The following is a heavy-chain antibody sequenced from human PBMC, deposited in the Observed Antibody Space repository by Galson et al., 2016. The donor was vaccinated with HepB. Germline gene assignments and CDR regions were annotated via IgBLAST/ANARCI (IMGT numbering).Heavy chain of an antibody. CDR2: TSSDGSST. D-gene: IGHD4-17*01. CDR3: AKTVRMTTVTGFDY. J-gene: IGHJ4*02. Sequence: SLRLSCAASGFVFSNYWMHWVRQAPGKGLVWVSRTSSDGSSTTYADSVKGRFTISRDNSKSTLYLQMSSLRAEDTAVYYCAKTVRMTTVTGFDYWGQGTLVTVSS. CDR1: GFVFSNYW. V-gene: IGHV3-74*01.